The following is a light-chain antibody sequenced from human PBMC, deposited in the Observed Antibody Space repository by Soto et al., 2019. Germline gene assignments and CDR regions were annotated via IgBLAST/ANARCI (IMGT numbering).Light chain of an antibody. CDR1: QSVSSN. J-gene: IGKJ1*01. V-gene: IGKV3-15*01. CDR3: QQYNNWPPWT. CDR2: GAS. Sequence: EIVMTQSPATLSASPGEGATLSCRASQSVSSNLAWYQQKPGQAPRLLIYGASTRATGIPARFSGSGSGTEFTLTISSLQSEDFAVYYCQQYNNWPPWTFGQGTKVDIK.